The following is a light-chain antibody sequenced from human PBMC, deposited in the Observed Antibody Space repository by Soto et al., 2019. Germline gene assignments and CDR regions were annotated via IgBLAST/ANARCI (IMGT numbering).Light chain of an antibody. Sequence: DIQMTQSISTLSASVGDRVPITCRASQSITNWLAWYQQKPGKAPNLLIYKTSALESGLPSRFSGSGSGTKFTLTIPSLQPDDFATTNSQQYKTDSRTFGQWA. CDR1: QSITNW. CDR3: QQYKTDSRT. J-gene: IGKJ1*01. V-gene: IGKV1-5*03. CDR2: KTS.